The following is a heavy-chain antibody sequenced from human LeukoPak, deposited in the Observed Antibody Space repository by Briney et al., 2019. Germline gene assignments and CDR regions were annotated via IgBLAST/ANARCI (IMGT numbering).Heavy chain of an antibody. J-gene: IGHJ4*02. CDR3: VRGMGGGVSNFDY. D-gene: IGHD3-16*01. CDR2: ISFSGSTI. Sequence: GGSLRLSCAASGFTVSDYYMTWIRQAPGKGLDWVSYISFSGSTIYYADSVKGRFIISRDTAKNSLYLQMNSLRAEDTAVYYCVRGMGGGVSNFDYWGQGTLVTVSS. CDR1: GFTVSDYY. V-gene: IGHV3-11*04.